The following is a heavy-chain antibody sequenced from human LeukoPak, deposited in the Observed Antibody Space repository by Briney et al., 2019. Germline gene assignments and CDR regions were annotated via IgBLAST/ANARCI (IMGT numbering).Heavy chain of an antibody. D-gene: IGHD3-22*01. V-gene: IGHV3-15*01. CDR1: GFTFSNAW. J-gene: IGHJ4*02. CDR3: TTDRTMKGY. CDR2: IRSKNDGGTI. Sequence: PGGSLRLSCAASGFTFSNAWMAWVRQAPGKGLEWVGRIRSKNDGGTIGYAAPVKDRFTISRDDSKNTLYLQMNSLEIEDPAVYFCTTDRTMKGYWGQGTLVTVSS.